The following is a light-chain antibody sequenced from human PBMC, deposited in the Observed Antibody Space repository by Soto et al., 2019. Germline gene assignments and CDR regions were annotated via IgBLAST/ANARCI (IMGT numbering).Light chain of an antibody. CDR3: QQANSCPLT. CDR2: AAS. J-gene: IGKJ4*01. CDR1: QSISSY. V-gene: IGKV1-39*01. Sequence: DIQMTQPPSSLSASVGDRVTITFRASQSISSYLNWYQQKPGKAPKLLIYAASSLQSGVPSRFSGSGSGTDFTLTISSLQPEDFATYYCQQANSCPLTFGGGTKVDI.